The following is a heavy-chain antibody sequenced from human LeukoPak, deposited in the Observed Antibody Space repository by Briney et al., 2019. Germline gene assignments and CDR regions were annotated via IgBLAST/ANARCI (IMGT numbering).Heavy chain of an antibody. J-gene: IGHJ4*02. Sequence: GGSLRLSCTASGFTFGDYAMSWVRQAPGKGLEWVGFIRSKTYGGTTEYAASVKGRFTISRDDSKSIAYLQMNSLKTEDTAVYYCTRDRVASYYGSGSYFPDYWGQGTLVTVSS. V-gene: IGHV3-49*04. D-gene: IGHD3-10*01. CDR3: TRDRVASYYGSGSYFPDY. CDR1: GFTFGDYA. CDR2: IRSKTYGGTT.